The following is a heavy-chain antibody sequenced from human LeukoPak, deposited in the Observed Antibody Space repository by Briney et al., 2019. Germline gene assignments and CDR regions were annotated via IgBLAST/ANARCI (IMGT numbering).Heavy chain of an antibody. CDR1: GFTFSSYA. Sequence: GGSLRLSCAASGFTFSSYAMSWVRQAPGRGLEWVSAISGSGGSTYYADSVKGRFTISRDNSKNTLYLQMNSLRAEDTAVYYCARGGVLLWFGELLGFDPWGQGTLVTVSS. V-gene: IGHV3-23*01. CDR2: ISGSGGST. CDR3: ARGGVLLWFGELLGFDP. J-gene: IGHJ5*02. D-gene: IGHD3-10*01.